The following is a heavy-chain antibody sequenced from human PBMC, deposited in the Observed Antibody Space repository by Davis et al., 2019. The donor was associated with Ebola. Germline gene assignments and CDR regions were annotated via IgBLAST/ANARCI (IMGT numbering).Heavy chain of an antibody. CDR1: GFTFSSYA. V-gene: IGHV3-30*04. CDR3: AKDDGTWELLGSFDY. CDR2: ISYDGSNK. Sequence: GESLKISCAASGFTFSSYAMHWVRQAPGKGLEWVAVISYDGSNKYYADSVKGRFTISRDNSKNTLYLQMNSLRAEDTAVYYCAKDDGTWELLGSFDYWGQGTLVTVSS. J-gene: IGHJ4*02. D-gene: IGHD1-26*01.